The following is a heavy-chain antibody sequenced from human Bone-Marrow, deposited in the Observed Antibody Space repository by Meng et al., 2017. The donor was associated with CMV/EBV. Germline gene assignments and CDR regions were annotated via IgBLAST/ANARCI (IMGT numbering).Heavy chain of an antibody. J-gene: IGHJ3*02. V-gene: IGHV3-21*01. Sequence: GGSLRLSCAASGFTFSSYEMNWVRQAPGKGLEWVSSISSSSSYIYYADSVKGRFTISRDNAKNSLYLQMNSLRAEDTAVYYCARSGSGGGAFDIWGQGTMVTVSS. CDR2: ISSSSSYI. D-gene: IGHD2-15*01. CDR3: ARSGSGGGAFDI. CDR1: GFTFSSYE.